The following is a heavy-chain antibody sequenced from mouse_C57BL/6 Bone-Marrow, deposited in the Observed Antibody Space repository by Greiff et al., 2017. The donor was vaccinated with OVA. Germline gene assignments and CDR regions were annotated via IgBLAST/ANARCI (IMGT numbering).Heavy chain of an antibody. CDR2: IHPNSGST. Sequence: VQLQQPGAELVKPGASVKLSCKASGYTFTSYWMHWVKQRPGQGLEWIGMIHPNSGSTNYNEKFKSKATLTVDKSSSTAYMQLSSLTSEDSAVYYCARKDYYSNYDRLDYWGQGTSVTVSS. D-gene: IGHD2-5*01. CDR1: GYTFTSYW. J-gene: IGHJ4*01. CDR3: ARKDYYSNYDRLDY. V-gene: IGHV1-64*01.